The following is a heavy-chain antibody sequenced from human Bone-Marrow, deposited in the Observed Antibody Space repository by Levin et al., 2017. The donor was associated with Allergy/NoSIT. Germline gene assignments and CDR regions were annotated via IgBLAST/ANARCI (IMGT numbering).Heavy chain of an antibody. D-gene: IGHD3-10*01. Sequence: SCAASGFTVRSNYISWVRQAPGKGLECISVIYSGGSTKYADSVKGRFTISRDNSRNTLYLDMNNLRAEDTAVYYCARGSPQFGEVHFDYWGQGTLVTVSS. V-gene: IGHV3-66*01. CDR2: IYSGGST. CDR3: ARGSPQFGEVHFDY. J-gene: IGHJ4*02. CDR1: GFTVRSNY.